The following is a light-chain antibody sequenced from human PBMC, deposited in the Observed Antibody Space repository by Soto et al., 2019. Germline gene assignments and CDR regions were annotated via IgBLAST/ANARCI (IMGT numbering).Light chain of an antibody. CDR1: SRDIGAYNL. CDR3: SAYTSRSTLV. CDR2: EVR. Sequence: QSVLTQPASLSGSPGQSITISCSGTSRDIGAYNLVSWYQQLPGKAPKLLIYEVRSRPSGISYRFSGSKSGTTASLTISSLLPEYEADYYCSAYTSRSTLVFGGGTKLTVL. J-gene: IGLJ2*01. V-gene: IGLV2-14*01.